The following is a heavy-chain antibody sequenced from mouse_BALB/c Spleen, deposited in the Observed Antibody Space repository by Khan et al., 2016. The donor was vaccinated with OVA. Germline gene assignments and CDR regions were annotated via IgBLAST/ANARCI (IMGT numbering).Heavy chain of an antibody. CDR1: GYIFTSYW. V-gene: IGHV1S132*01. CDR3: AREEPLYYFEF. CDR2: IYPGTDNT. D-gene: IGHD6-1*01. J-gene: IGHJ2*01. Sequence: QVQLQQSGAELVRPGASVKLSCKTSGYIFTSYWIHWVKQSSGQGLEWIARIYPGTDNTYYSEKFKDKATLTADKSSSTAYMQLSSLKSEDSAVYFCAREEPLYYFEFWGQGTTLTVSS.